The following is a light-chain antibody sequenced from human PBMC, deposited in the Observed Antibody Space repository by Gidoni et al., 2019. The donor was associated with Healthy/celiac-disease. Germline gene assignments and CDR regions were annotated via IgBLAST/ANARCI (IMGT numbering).Light chain of an antibody. CDR3: QQSYSTPQVT. J-gene: IGKJ2*01. CDR1: QSISSY. Sequence: DIQMTQSPSSLSASVGESVTITCRVSQSISSYLNWYQQKPGKAPKILIYAASSLQSGVPSRFSGSGSGTDFTLTISSLQPEDFATYYCQQSYSTPQVTFGQGTKLEIK. V-gene: IGKV1-39*01. CDR2: AAS.